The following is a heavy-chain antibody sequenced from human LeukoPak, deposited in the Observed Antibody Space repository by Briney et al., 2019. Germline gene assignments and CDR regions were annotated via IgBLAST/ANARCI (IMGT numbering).Heavy chain of an antibody. D-gene: IGHD6-13*01. CDR1: GFSFSDCY. J-gene: IGHJ4*02. CDR3: ARVDSRTAQFDY. V-gene: IGHV3-66*01. Sequence: PGGSLRLSCAASGFSFSDCYMNWVRQAPGKGPEWVSVIYSGGSTYYADSVKGRFTISRDNSKNTLYLQMNSLRAEDTAVYHCARVDSRTAQFDYWGQGTLVTVSS. CDR2: IYSGGST.